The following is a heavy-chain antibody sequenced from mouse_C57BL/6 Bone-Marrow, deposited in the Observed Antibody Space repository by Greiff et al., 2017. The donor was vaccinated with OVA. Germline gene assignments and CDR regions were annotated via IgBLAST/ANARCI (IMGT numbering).Heavy chain of an antibody. CDR2: IYPYNGVS. J-gene: IGHJ2*01. CDR3: APGGYYGSSYLFDY. Sequence: VQLQQSGPELVKPGASVKISCKASGYSFTGYYMHWVKQSHGNILDWIGYIYPYNGVSSYNQKFKGKATLTVDKSSSTAYMELRSLTSEDSAVYYCAPGGYYGSSYLFDYWGQGTTLTVSS. CDR1: GYSFTGYY. V-gene: IGHV1-31*01. D-gene: IGHD1-1*01.